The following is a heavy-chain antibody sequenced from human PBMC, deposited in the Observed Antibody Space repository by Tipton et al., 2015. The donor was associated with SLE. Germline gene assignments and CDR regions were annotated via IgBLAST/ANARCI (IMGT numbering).Heavy chain of an antibody. V-gene: IGHV1/OR15-3*02. CDR3: VREGRDSDYDYYGMDV. CDR2: INAGNGNT. J-gene: IGHJ6*02. Sequence: QLVQSGAEVKKPGESLKISCQVYGYSFINYWIGWVRQMPGQRLEWMGWINAGNGNTKYSQKFQGRVTITADESTSTAYMELSSLRSEDTAMYYCVREGRDSDYDYYGMDVWGQGTTVTVS. CDR1: GYSFINYW. D-gene: IGHD1-26*01.